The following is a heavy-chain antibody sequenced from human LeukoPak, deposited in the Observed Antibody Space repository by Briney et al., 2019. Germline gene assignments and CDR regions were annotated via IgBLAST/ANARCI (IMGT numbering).Heavy chain of an antibody. V-gene: IGHV6-1*01. D-gene: IGHD2-21*01. CDR2: TYYRSKWYN. Sequence: SQTLSLTCAISGDSVYSNSAAWNWIRQSPSRGLEWLGRTYYRSKWYNDYAVSVKSRITINPDTSKSQFSLQLDSVTPEDTAVYYCCHSLSGRTGAFDIWGRGTVVTVSS. J-gene: IGHJ3*02. CDR1: GDSVYSNSAA. CDR3: CHSLSGRTGAFDI.